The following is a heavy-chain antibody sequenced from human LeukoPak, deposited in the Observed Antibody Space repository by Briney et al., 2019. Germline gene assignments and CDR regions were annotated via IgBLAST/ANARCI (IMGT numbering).Heavy chain of an antibody. V-gene: IGHV4-59*02. J-gene: IGHJ4*02. Sequence: SETLSLTGTVSGASVSSYFWSWIRQSPEKGLEWIGYVYHSGSSSSNPSLQSRVTISQDTSRNQVSLKMTSATAADTAVYYCAKLLGEEYWGQGTQVVVSS. CDR2: VYHSGSS. D-gene: IGHD6-6*01. CDR1: GASVSSYF. CDR3: AKLLGEEY.